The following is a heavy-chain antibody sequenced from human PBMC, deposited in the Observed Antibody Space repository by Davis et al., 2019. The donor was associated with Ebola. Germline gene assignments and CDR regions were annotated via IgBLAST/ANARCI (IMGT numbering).Heavy chain of an antibody. D-gene: IGHD6-19*01. CDR3: ARDPSSYSSGWQPSYFDY. CDR2: ISAYNGNT. J-gene: IGHJ4*02. CDR1: GGTFSSYA. Sequence: ASVKVSCKASGGTFSSYAISWVRQAPGQGLEWMGWISAYNGNTNYAQKLQGRLTMTTDTSTSTAYMELRSLRSDDTAVYYCARDPSSYSSGWQPSYFDYWGQGTLVTVSS. V-gene: IGHV1-18*01.